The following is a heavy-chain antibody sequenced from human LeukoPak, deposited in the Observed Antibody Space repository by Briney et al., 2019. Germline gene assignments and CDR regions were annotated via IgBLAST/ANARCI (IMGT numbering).Heavy chain of an antibody. D-gene: IGHD3-10*01. CDR2: INHSGST. J-gene: IGHJ3*02. V-gene: IGHV4-34*01. CDR3: ARHSLWFGDKVDAFDI. CDR1: GGSFSGYY. Sequence: SETLSLTCAVYGGSFSGYYWSWIRQPPGKGLEWIGEINHSGSTNYNPSLKSRVTISVDTSKNQFSLKLSSVTAADTAVYYCARHSLWFGDKVDAFDIWGQGTMVTVSS.